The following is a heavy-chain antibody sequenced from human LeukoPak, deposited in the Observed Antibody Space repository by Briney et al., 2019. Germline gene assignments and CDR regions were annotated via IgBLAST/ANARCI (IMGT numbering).Heavy chain of an antibody. V-gene: IGHV1-18*01. J-gene: IGHJ4*02. Sequence: GATVKVSCKASCYPFTSYAISLVRQAPGQGLELMGRISDYNGTTTSPHKLQGRVTMTTDTSTSTAYMELRSLRSDDTAVYYCARDGLYSGSYPSPGYWGQGTLVTVSS. CDR3: ARDGLYSGSYPSPGY. CDR1: CYPFTSYA. D-gene: IGHD1-26*01. CDR2: ISDYNGTT.